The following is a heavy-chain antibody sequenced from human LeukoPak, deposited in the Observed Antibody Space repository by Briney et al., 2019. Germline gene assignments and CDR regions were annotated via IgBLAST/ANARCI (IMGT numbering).Heavy chain of an antibody. CDR2: IYSGGST. CDR3: ARQRAFDI. Sequence: PGGSLRLSCAASGFTFSSYSMNWVRQAPGKGLEWVSVIYSGGSTYYADSVKGRFTISRDDSKNTIYLQMKSLRAEDTALYYCARQRAFDIWGQGTMVTVSS. CDR1: GFTFSSYS. J-gene: IGHJ3*02. V-gene: IGHV3-66*04.